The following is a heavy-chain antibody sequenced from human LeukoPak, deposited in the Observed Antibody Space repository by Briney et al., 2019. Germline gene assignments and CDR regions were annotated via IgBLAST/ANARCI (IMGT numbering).Heavy chain of an antibody. CDR2: IYYNGST. CDR3: ARQSRGIAVAGLDY. V-gene: IGHV4-59*08. Sequence: SETLSLTCTVSCGSISSYYWTWIRQPPGKGLEWIGYIYYNGSTNYNPSLKSRVTISVDASKNQFSLKLTSVTAADTAVYYCARQSRGIAVAGLDYWGQGTLVTVSS. J-gene: IGHJ4*02. D-gene: IGHD6-19*01. CDR1: CGSISSYY.